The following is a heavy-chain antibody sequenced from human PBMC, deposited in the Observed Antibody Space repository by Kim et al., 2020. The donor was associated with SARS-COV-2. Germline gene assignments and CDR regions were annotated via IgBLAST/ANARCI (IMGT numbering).Heavy chain of an antibody. CDR1: GGTFSSYA. V-gene: IGHV1-69*13. CDR3: AREAGRITIFGGDRKYYYYGMDV. D-gene: IGHD3-3*01. CDR2: IIPIFGTA. Sequence: SVKVSCKASGGTFSSYAISWVRQAPGQGLEWMGGIIPIFGTANYAQKFQGRVTITADESTSTAYMELSSLRSEDTAVYYCAREAGRITIFGGDRKYYYYGMDVWGQGTTVTVSS. J-gene: IGHJ6*02.